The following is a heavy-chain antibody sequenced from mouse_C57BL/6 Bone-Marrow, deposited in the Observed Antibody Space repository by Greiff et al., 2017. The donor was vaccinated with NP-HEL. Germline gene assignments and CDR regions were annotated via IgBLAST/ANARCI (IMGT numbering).Heavy chain of an antibody. CDR2: ISSGGDYI. CDR3: TRDPYDYDAMDY. V-gene: IGHV5-9-1*02. J-gene: IGHJ4*01. CDR1: GFTFSSYA. Sequence: EVMLVESGEGLVKPGGSLKLSCAASGFTFSSYAMSWVRQTPEKRLEWVAYISSGGDYIYYADTVKGRFTLSRDNARNTLYLQMSSLKSEDTAMYYCTRDPYDYDAMDYWGQGTSVTVSS. D-gene: IGHD6-5*01.